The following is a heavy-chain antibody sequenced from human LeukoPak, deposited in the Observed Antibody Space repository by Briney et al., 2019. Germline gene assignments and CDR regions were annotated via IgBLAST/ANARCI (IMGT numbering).Heavy chain of an antibody. V-gene: IGHV3-21*06. CDR2: IGPTGSDR. D-gene: IGHD1-14*01. J-gene: IGHJ4*02. CDR1: GLTFSTSG. CDR3: ATETNGRHYDY. Sequence: GGSLRLSCTASGLTFSTSGFNWVHQAPGKGLEWVASIGPTGSDRYHADSIKGRFTISRDNANNFLYLQMNSLRAEDTAVYYCATETNGRHYDYWGQGTLLTVSS.